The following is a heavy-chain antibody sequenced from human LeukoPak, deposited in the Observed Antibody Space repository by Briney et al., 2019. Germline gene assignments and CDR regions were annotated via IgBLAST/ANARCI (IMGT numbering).Heavy chain of an antibody. J-gene: IGHJ4*02. Sequence: GASVKVSCKASGYTFTGYYMHWVRQAPGQGLEWMGWINPNSDGTNYAQKFQGRVTMTRDTSISTAYMELSSLRSDDTAVYYCAKQHDTSGSFVGFDYWGQGTLVTVSS. CDR3: AKQHDTSGSFVGFDY. V-gene: IGHV1-2*02. CDR1: GYTFTGYY. CDR2: INPNSDGT. D-gene: IGHD3-22*01.